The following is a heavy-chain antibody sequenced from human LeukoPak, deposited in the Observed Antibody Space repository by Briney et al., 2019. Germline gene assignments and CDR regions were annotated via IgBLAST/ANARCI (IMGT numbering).Heavy chain of an antibody. D-gene: IGHD5-18*01. CDR3: ATPPPYSYGGFDY. CDR2: ISGSGGGT. CDR1: GFTFSSYA. Sequence: GGSLRLSCAASGFTFSSYAMSWVRQAPGKGLEWVSAISGSGGGTYYADSVKGRFTISRDNSKNTLYLQMNSLRAEDTAVYYCATPPPYSYGGFDYWGQGTLVTVSS. J-gene: IGHJ4*02. V-gene: IGHV3-23*01.